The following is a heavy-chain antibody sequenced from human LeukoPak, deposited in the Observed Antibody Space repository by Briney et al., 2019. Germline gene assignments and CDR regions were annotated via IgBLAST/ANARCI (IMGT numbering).Heavy chain of an antibody. V-gene: IGHV4-59*01. D-gene: IGHD3-16*02. J-gene: IGHJ3*02. CDR2: IYYSGST. CDR3: AREGAVGVITLDDAFDI. CDR1: GGSISSYY. Sequence: PSETLTLTCSVSGGSISSYYWSWMRQPPGKGLEWIGYIYYSGSTNYNPSLKSRVTISVDTSKNQFSLKLSSVTAADAAVYYCAREGAVGVITLDDAFDIWGQGAMVTVSS.